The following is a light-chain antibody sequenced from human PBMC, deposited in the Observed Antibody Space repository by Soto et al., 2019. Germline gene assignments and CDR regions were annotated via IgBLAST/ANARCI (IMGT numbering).Light chain of an antibody. CDR1: QNIGTY. V-gene: IGKV1-5*02. CDR3: QQYNSYPLT. J-gene: IGKJ4*01. CDR2: DAS. Sequence: DSHMTHSVSSLSSSVGDRVTVLCWASQNIGTYLNWYQQKSGQAPKLLIYDASSLESGVPSRFSGSGSGTEFTLTISSLQPDDFATYYCQQYNSYPLTFGGGTKVDIK.